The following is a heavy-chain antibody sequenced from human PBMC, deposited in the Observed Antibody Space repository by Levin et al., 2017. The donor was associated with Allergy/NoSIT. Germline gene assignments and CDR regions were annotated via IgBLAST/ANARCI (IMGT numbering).Heavy chain of an antibody. CDR3: ATAFYCSSTSCYADRTYYYYGMDV. Sequence: GESLKISCKVSGYTLTELSMHWVRQAPGKGLEWMGGFDPEDGETIYAQKFQGRVTMTEDTSTDTAYMELSSLRSEDTAVYYCATAFYCSSTSCYADRTYYYYGMDVWGQGTTVTVSS. J-gene: IGHJ6*02. CDR1: GYTLTELS. D-gene: IGHD2-2*01. V-gene: IGHV1-24*01. CDR2: FDPEDGET.